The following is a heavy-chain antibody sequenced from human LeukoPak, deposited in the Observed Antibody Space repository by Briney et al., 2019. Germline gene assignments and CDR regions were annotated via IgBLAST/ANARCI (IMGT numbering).Heavy chain of an antibody. J-gene: IGHJ3*02. V-gene: IGHV1-46*02. CDR1: GYTFNKYY. D-gene: IGHD2-21*01. CDR2: INPSVGTT. CDR3: AREEMMVVLALDM. Sequence: GASVKVSCKASGYTFNKYYIHWVRQAPGQGLEWMGIINPSVGTTLYSQKFQGRVTLTRDTSTTTVYMEVTSLRSDDTAVYYCAREEMMVVLALDMWGQGTMVTVSS.